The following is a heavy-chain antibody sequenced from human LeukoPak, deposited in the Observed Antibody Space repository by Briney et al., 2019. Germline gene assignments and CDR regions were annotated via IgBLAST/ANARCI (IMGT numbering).Heavy chain of an antibody. V-gene: IGHV4-34*01. J-gene: IGHJ6*04. CDR2: INHSGST. D-gene: IGHD6-13*01. Sequence: SETLSLTCAVYGGSFSGYYWSWIRQPPGKGLEWIGEINHSGSTNYNPSLKSRVTISVDTSKNQFSLKLSSVTAADTAVYYCARETAAGFYYGMDVCGKGTTVTVSS. CDR3: ARETAAGFYYGMDV. CDR1: GGSFSGYY.